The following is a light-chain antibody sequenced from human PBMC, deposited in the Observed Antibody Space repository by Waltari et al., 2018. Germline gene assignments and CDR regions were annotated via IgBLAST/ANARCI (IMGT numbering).Light chain of an antibody. Sequence: QSALTQPASVSGSPGQSITIPCTGTSSDVGGYNYFSWYQQHPGKAPKLMIYDVSNRPSGVSNRFSGSKSGNTASLTISGLQAEDEADYYCSSYTSSSKVFGGGTKLTVL. CDR1: SSDVGGYNY. V-gene: IGLV2-14*03. CDR3: SSYTSSSKV. J-gene: IGLJ2*01. CDR2: DVS.